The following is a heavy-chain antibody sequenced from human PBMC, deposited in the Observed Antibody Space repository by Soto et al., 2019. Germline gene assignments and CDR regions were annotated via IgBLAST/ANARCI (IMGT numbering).Heavy chain of an antibody. CDR1: GDSISTFY. CDR2: VYYTGST. CDR3: ARGRTVRNYADDSSDYFYFFDY. J-gene: IGHJ4*02. D-gene: IGHD3-22*01. V-gene: IGHV4-59*01. Sequence: SETLSLTCTVSGDSISTFYWGWMRQSPGKELEWIGYVYYTGSTNYNPSLKSRVTISVDRSKNQFSLKLTSANAADTAVYYCARGRTVRNYADDSSDYFYFFDYWGQGTQVTVS.